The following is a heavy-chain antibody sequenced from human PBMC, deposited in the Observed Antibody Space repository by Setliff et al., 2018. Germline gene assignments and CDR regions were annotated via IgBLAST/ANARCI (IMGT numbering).Heavy chain of an antibody. CDR2: INHSGTT. V-gene: IGHV4-34*01. CDR1: GGPFSGYY. D-gene: IGHD6-6*01. J-gene: IGHJ4*02. CDR3: ARGSRIAGRAIDY. Sequence: PSETLSLTCAVYGGPFSGYYWSWIRQPPGKGLEWIGEINHSGTTNYNPSLKSRVSISVDTSKNQFSLKSSSVTAADTAFYYCARGSRIAGRAIDYWGQGTLVTVSS.